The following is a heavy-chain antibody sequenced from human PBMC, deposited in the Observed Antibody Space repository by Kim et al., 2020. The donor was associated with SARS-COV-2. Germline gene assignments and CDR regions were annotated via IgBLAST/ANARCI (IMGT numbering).Heavy chain of an antibody. Sequence: GGSLRLSCAASGFTFSSYGMHWVRQAPGKGLEWVAVIWYDGSNKYYADSVKGRFTISRDNSKNTLYLQMNSLRAEDTAVYYCAREERGYYDFGSGYYTGIGCCWFDPWGQGTLVTVAS. V-gene: IGHV3-33*01. D-gene: IGHD3-3*01. CDR2: IWYDGSNK. J-gene: IGHJ5*02. CDR1: GFTFSSYG. CDR3: AREERGYYDFGSGYYTGIGCCWFDP.